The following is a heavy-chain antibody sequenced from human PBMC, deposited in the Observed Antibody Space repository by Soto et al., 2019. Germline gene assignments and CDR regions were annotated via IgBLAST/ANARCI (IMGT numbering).Heavy chain of an antibody. J-gene: IGHJ4*02. Sequence: SETLSRGCTVSGGSISSDYWSWIRQPPGKVLDWIGYIYYSGSTNYNPSLKSPVTISIDKSKNHFSLTLRSVTAADTAVYYCASRGSSPGSWYFDFWGQRALVTVSS. CDR3: ASRGSSPGSWYFDF. CDR2: IYYSGST. CDR1: GGSISSDY. V-gene: IGHV4-59*01. D-gene: IGHD2-15*01.